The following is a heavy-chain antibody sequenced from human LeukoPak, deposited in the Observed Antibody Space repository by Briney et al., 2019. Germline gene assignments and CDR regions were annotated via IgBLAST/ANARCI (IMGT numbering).Heavy chain of an antibody. D-gene: IGHD3-10*01. CDR1: GFTFSSYS. Sequence: GGSLRLSCAASGFTFSSYSMNWVRQAPGKGLEWVSSISSSSSYIYYADSVKGRFTISRDNAKNSLYLQMNSLRAEDTAVYYCAREDYYGSGSPWYFDLWGRGTLVTVSS. CDR2: ISSSSSYI. CDR3: AREDYYGSGSPWYFDL. J-gene: IGHJ2*01. V-gene: IGHV3-21*01.